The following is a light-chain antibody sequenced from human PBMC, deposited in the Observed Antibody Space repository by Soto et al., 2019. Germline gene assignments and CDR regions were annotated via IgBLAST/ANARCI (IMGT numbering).Light chain of an antibody. V-gene: IGKV1-5*03. CDR2: KAS. CDR1: QNIGPW. J-gene: IGKJ1*01. CDR3: QHYHSFPWT. Sequence: DIQMTQSPSTLSASVGDRVTITCRASQNIGPWVAWYQQKPGQAPNFLIYKASNLERGVPSRFSGSGSGTEFALIISDLQPDDFATYYCQHYHSFPWTFGQGTKVDIK.